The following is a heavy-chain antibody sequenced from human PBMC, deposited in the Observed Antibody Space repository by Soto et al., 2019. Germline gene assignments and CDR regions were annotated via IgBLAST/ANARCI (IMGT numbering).Heavy chain of an antibody. J-gene: IGHJ4*02. V-gene: IGHV3-21*01. CDR3: ARELGQKFDY. CDR2: ISSSSSYI. Sequence: EVQLVESGGGLVKPGGSLRLSCAASGFTFSSYSMTWVRQAPGKGLEWVSSISSSSSYIYYADSVKGRFTISRDNAKNSLYLQMNSLRAEDTAVYYCARELGQKFDYWGQGTLVTVSS. CDR1: GFTFSSYS.